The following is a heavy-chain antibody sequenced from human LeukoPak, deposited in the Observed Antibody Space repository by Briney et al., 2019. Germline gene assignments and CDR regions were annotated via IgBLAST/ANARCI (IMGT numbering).Heavy chain of an antibody. CDR2: INQSGVA. J-gene: IGHJ4*02. D-gene: IGHD6-19*01. CDR3: ARGPAVASRGLSV. V-gene: IGHV4-34*01. Sequence: SETLSLTCAVYGGSLSGYYWTWIRQPPGKGLEWIGEINQSGVANHNPSLKSRLTISVDTSKNQFSLNLNSVTAAATAMYYCARGPAVASRGLSVWGQGSLVTVSS. CDR1: GGSLSGYY.